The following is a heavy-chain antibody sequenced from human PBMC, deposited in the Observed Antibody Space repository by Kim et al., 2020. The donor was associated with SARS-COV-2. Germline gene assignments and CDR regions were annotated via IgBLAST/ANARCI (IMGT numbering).Heavy chain of an antibody. D-gene: IGHD5-12*01. J-gene: IGHJ4*02. CDR2: ISYDGSDR. Sequence: GGSLRLSCADSGFTFSNYAMHWVRQAPGKGLDWVAFISYDGSDRFYADSAKGRFTISRDNSKNTLYLQMNSLRAEDTAVYYCATEGGLIGSTFDYWGQGTLVTVSS. CDR1: GFTFSNYA. CDR3: ATEGGLIGSTFDY. V-gene: IGHV3-30-3*01.